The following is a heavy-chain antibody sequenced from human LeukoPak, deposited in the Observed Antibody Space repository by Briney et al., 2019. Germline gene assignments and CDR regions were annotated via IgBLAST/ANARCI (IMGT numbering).Heavy chain of an antibody. V-gene: IGHV4-59*01. CDR2: IYYSGST. J-gene: IGHJ4*02. D-gene: IGHD3-3*01. CDR3: ARTADLNGLYDFWSGYYSYYFDY. CDR1: GGSISSYY. Sequence: SETLSLTCTVSGGSISSYYWSWIRQPPGKGLEWIGYIYYSGSTNYNPSLKSRVTISVDTSKNQFSLKLSSVTAADTAVYYCARTADLNGLYDFWSGYYSYYFDYWGQGTLVTVSS.